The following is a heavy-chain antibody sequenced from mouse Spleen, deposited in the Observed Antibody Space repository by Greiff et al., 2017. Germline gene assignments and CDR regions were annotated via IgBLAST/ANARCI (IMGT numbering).Heavy chain of an antibody. J-gene: IGHJ4*01. CDR1: GFTFSSYA. Sequence: EVQGVESGGGLVKPGGSRKLSCAASGFTFSSYAMSWVRQTPEKRLEWVATISSGGSYTYYPDSVKGRFTISRDNAKNTLYLQMSSLRSEDTAMYYCATGYGSSYGTYAMDYWGQGTSVTVSS. CDR3: ATGYGSSYGTYAMDY. V-gene: IGHV5-9-3*01. CDR2: ISSGGSYT. D-gene: IGHD1-1*01.